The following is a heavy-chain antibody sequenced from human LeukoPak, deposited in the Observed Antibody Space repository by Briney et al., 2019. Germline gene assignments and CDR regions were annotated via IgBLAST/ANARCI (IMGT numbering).Heavy chain of an antibody. CDR2: LFDSVNT. D-gene: IGHD5-18*01. CDR3: ATIKRGSIFGYFDF. Sequence: SETLFLTCTVSGGSISSHYWSWIRQPPGKGLEWIAYLFDSVNTKDNPSLQSRLSLSADTSRNQFSLRLSSVTAADTAVYYCATIKRGSIFGYFDFWGQGIKVTVSS. J-gene: IGHJ4*02. V-gene: IGHV4-59*11. CDR1: GGSISSHY.